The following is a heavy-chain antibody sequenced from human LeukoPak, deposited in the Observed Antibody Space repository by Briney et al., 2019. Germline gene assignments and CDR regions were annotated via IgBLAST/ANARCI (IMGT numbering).Heavy chain of an antibody. CDR1: GFTFSNAW. D-gene: IGHD2-2*01. CDR3: TTGYCSSTSWRYPRWCYYYMDV. Sequence: PGGSLRLSCAASGFTFSNAWMSWVRQAPGKGLEWVGRIKSKTDGGTTDYAAPVKGRFTISRDDSKNTLYLQMNSLKTEGTAVYYCTTGYCSSTSWRYPRWCYYYMDVWGKGTTVTVSS. J-gene: IGHJ6*03. CDR2: IKSKTDGGTT. V-gene: IGHV3-15*01.